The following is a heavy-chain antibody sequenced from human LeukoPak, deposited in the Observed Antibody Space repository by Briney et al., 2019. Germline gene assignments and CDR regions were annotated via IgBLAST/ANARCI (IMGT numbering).Heavy chain of an antibody. Sequence: PGGSLRLSCAVSGFTFSTYWMSWVRQAPGKGLEWVANIKRDGSETYYVDSVKGRFTISRDNAKNSLYLQMNSLRAEDTAVYYCARADSPNYDILTGYLNYYYYYMDVWGKGTTVTVSS. CDR1: GFTFSTYW. CDR2: IKRDGSET. CDR3: ARADSPNYDILTGYLNYYYYYMDV. D-gene: IGHD3-9*01. V-gene: IGHV3-7*01. J-gene: IGHJ6*03.